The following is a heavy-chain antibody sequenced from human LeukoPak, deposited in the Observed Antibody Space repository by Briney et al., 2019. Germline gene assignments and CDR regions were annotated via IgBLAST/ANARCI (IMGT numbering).Heavy chain of an antibody. CDR1: GGSISSYY. CDR3: ARGQAVAPFDY. D-gene: IGHD6-19*01. Sequence: SKTLSLTCTVSGGSISSYYWSWIRQPAGKGLEWIGRIYTSGSTNYNPSLKSRVTMSVDTSKNQFSLKLSSATAADTAVYYCARGQAVAPFDYWGQGTLVTVSS. V-gene: IGHV4-4*07. CDR2: IYTSGST. J-gene: IGHJ4*02.